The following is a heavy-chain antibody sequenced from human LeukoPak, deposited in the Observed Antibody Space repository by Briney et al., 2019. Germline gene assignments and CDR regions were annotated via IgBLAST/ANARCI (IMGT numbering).Heavy chain of an antibody. CDR1: GFTFNSYA. V-gene: IGHV3-21*01. CDR3: ARHPVAGSTGWFDP. J-gene: IGHJ5*02. CDR2: ISGSSSYI. D-gene: IGHD6-19*01. Sequence: GRSLRLSCAASGFTFNSYAMHWVRQAPGKGLEWVSSISGSSSYIYYADSVKGRFSISRDNAKNSLYLQMNSLRAEDTAVYYCARHPVAGSTGWFDPWGQGTLVTVSS.